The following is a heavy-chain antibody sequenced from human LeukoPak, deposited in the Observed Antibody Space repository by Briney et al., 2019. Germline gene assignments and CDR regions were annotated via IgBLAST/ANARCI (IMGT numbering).Heavy chain of an antibody. D-gene: IGHD1-26*01. CDR1: GGTFSSYA. J-gene: IGHJ4*02. CDR2: IIPILGIA. CDR3: ARAWESIAGYYFDY. Sequence: SVKVSCKASGGTFSSYAISWVRQAPGQGLEWMGRIIPILGIANYAQKFQGRVTITADKSTSTAYMELSSLRSEDTAVYYCARAWESIAGYYFDYWGQGTLVTVSS. V-gene: IGHV1-69*04.